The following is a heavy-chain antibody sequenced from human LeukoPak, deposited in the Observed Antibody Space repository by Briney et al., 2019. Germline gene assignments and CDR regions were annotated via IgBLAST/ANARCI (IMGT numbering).Heavy chain of an antibody. D-gene: IGHD3-10*01. V-gene: IGHV4-34*01. CDR1: NGSFNGYY. CDR2: IHRSGNT. CDR3: AASLWFGVNPEY. J-gene: IGHJ4*02. Sequence: SETLSPTRGVYNGSFNGYYWTWIRQPPGKGLEWIGEIHRSGNTNYHPSLRSRVTISVDTSKNHVYLTLNSVAAADTAIYYCAASLWFGVNPEYWGQGTLVTVSS.